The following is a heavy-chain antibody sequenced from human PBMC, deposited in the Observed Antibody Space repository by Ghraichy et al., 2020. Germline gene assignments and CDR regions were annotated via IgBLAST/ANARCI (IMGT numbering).Heavy chain of an antibody. Sequence: LSLTCAASGFTFSSYAMSWVRQAPGKGLEWVSAISGSGGSTYYADSVKGRFTISRDNSKNTLYLQMNSLRAEDTAVYYCAKEALEGLREYYYYGMDVWGQGTTVTVSS. V-gene: IGHV3-23*01. D-gene: IGHD4-17*01. CDR1: GFTFSSYA. J-gene: IGHJ6*02. CDR3: AKEALEGLREYYYYGMDV. CDR2: ISGSGGST.